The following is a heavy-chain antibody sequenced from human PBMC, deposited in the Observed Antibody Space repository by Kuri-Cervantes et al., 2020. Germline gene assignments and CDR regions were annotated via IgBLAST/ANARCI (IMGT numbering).Heavy chain of an antibody. CDR1: GGSVSSGSYY. D-gene: IGHD5-18*01. Sequence: SETLSLTCTVSGGSVSSGSYYWSWIRQPPGKGLEWIGYIYYSGSTNYNPSLKSRVTMSVDSSKNQFPLKLTSVTAADTAVYYCARDRLAMVVWGQGALVTVSS. CDR2: IYYSGST. CDR3: ARDRLAMVV. V-gene: IGHV4-61*01. J-gene: IGHJ4*02.